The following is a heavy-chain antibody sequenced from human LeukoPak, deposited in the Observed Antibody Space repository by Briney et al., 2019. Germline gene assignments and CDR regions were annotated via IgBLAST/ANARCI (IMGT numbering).Heavy chain of an antibody. CDR3: ARRVGDGVFDP. CDR1: GGSFSGYY. V-gene: IGHV4-34*01. J-gene: IGHJ5*02. CDR2: INHTGST. Sequence: SETLSLTCAVYGGSFSGYYWNWIRQPSGKGLEWIGEINHTGSTNYNPSLKSRVTISVDTSKNQFSLKLISLTAADTAVYYCARRVGDGVFDPWGQGTLVTVSS. D-gene: IGHD2-2*01.